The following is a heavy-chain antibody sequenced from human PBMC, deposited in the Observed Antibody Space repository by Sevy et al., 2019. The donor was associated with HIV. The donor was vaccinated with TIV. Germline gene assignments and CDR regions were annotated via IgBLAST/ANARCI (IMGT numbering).Heavy chain of an antibody. CDR1: GFTFSSYA. CDR3: ARGEGSTFYYDSSGYLYAFDI. V-gene: IGHV3-30-3*01. Sequence: GESLKISCAASGFTFSSYAMHWVRQAPGKGLEWVAVISYDGSNKYYADSVKGRFTISRDNSKNTLYLQMNSLRAEETAVYYCARGEGSTFYYDSSGYLYAFDIWGQGTMVTVSS. CDR2: ISYDGSNK. D-gene: IGHD3-22*01. J-gene: IGHJ3*02.